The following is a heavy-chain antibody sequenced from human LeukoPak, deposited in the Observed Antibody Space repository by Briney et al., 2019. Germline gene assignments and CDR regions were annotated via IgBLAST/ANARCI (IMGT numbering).Heavy chain of an antibody. Sequence: GGSLRLSCAASGFTFSGYGMHWVRQAPGKGLEWLAVISYDGNNKYYVDSVKGRFTISRDNSKNTMSLQMNSLRVEDTAVYYCAKDPRVEAAAPDYWGQGTLVTVSS. CDR2: ISYDGNNK. CDR3: AKDPRVEAAAPDY. D-gene: IGHD6-25*01. V-gene: IGHV3-30*18. CDR1: GFTFSGYG. J-gene: IGHJ4*02.